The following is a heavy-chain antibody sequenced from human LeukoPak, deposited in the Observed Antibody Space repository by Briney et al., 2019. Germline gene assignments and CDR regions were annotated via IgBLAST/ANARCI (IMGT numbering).Heavy chain of an antibody. D-gene: IGHD6-13*01. V-gene: IGHV3-7*01. CDR2: IKQDGSEK. J-gene: IGHJ3*02. Sequence: GGSLRLSCAASGFTFSSYWMSWVRQAPGKGLEWVANIKQDGSEKYYVDSVKGRFTISRDNVENSLSLQMNSLRAEDTAVYYCAKMWQQLVRFAGFDIWGQGTMVTVSS. CDR1: GFTFSSYW. CDR3: AKMWQQLVRFAGFDI.